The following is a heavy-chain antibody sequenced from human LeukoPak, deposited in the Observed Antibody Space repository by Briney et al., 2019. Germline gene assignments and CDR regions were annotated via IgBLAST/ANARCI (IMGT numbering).Heavy chain of an antibody. CDR1: GFTFSSYE. Sequence: PGGSLRLSCAASGFTFSSYEMNWVRQAPGKGLEWVSYIGGSGSTIFYADSVKGRFTISRDNAKNSLYLQMNSLRAGDTAVYYCARFYYGSGTHSFDYWGQGTLVTVSS. D-gene: IGHD3-10*01. V-gene: IGHV3-48*03. CDR2: IGGSGSTI. CDR3: ARFYYGSGTHSFDY. J-gene: IGHJ4*02.